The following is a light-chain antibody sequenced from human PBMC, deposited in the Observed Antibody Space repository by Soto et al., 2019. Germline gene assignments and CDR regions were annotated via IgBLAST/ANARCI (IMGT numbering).Light chain of an antibody. V-gene: IGLV3-9*01. CDR1: NIGSKN. J-gene: IGLJ1*01. CDR3: QVWDSSTAV. Sequence: SYELTQPLSVSVALGQTARITCGGNNIGSKNVHWYQQKPGQAPVLVIYRDSNRPSGIPERFSGSNSGNTATLTISRAQAGDEADYYCQVWDSSTAVFGTGTKVTAL. CDR2: RDS.